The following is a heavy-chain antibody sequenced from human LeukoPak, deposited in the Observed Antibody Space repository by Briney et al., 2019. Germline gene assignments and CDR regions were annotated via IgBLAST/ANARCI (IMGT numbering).Heavy chain of an antibody. CDR2: VYYSGMT. J-gene: IGHJ3*02. D-gene: IGHD4-23*01. Sequence: PSETLSLTCTVSGDSLSSYDWTWIRQPPGKGLEWIGYVYYSGMTNYNPSLESRVTISVDTSKNQFSLRLTSVTAADTAIYYCARPNSHFLGNAAFDIWGQGTTVTVSS. CDR3: ARPNSHFLGNAAFDI. CDR1: GDSLSSYD. V-gene: IGHV4-59*08.